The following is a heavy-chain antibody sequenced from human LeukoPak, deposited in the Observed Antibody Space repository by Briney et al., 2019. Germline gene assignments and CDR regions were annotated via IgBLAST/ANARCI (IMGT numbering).Heavy chain of an antibody. CDR1: GYTLTSYG. CDR3: ARVGTDPTYDYVWGSYRYFDY. D-gene: IGHD3-16*02. Sequence: GASVNVSCKASGYTLTSYGISWVRQAPGQGVEWMGWISASNGNTNNAQRLQGRVTMTIDASTSTAYMALRSLRSDDTAVYYCARVGTDPTYDYVWGSYRYFDYWGQGTLVTVSS. CDR2: ISASNGNT. V-gene: IGHV1-18*04. J-gene: IGHJ4*02.